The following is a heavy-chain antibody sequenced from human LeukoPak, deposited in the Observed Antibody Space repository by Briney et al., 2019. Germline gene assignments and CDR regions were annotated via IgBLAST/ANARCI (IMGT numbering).Heavy chain of an antibody. CDR1: GGSISSGGYS. V-gene: IGHV4-30-2*01. Sequence: SETLSLTCAVSGGSISSGGYSWSWIRQPPGKGLEWIGYIYHSGSTYYNPSLKSRVTISVDRSKNQFSLRLSSVTAADTAVYYCARAVYDSSGYYYYPWGQGTLVTASS. D-gene: IGHD3-22*01. J-gene: IGHJ5*02. CDR3: ARAVYDSSGYYYYP. CDR2: IYHSGST.